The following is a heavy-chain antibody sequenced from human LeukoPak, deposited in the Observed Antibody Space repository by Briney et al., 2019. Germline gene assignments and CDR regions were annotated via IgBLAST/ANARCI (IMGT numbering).Heavy chain of an antibody. J-gene: IGHJ4*02. CDR2: INPNSGGT. CDR3: ARDVSPFYDSSGRGDFY. Sequence: ASVKVSCKASGYTFTGYYMHWVRQAPGQGLEWMGWINPNSGGTNYAQKFQGRVTMTRDTSISTAYMELSRLRSDDKAVYYCARDVSPFYDSSGRGDFYWGQGTLVTVSS. D-gene: IGHD3-22*01. V-gene: IGHV1-2*02. CDR1: GYTFTGYY.